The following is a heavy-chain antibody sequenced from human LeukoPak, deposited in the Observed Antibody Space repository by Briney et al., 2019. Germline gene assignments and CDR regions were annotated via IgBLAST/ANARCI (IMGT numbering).Heavy chain of an antibody. CDR1: GGSISSYY. V-gene: IGHV4-59*08. J-gene: IGHJ4*02. D-gene: IGHD2-15*01. Sequence: PSETLSLTCTVSGGSISSYYWSWIWQPPGKGLEWIGYIYYSGSTNYNPSLKSRVTISVDTSKNQFSLKLSSVTAADTAVYYCARLASRGYCSGGSCYSFDYWGQGTLVTVSS. CDR3: ARLASRGYCSGGSCYSFDY. CDR2: IYYSGST.